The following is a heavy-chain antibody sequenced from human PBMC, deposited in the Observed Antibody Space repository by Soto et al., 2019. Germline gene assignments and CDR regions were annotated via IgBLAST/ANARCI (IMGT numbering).Heavy chain of an antibody. J-gene: IGHJ4*02. CDR3: EKDIGSTTVTTSALDY. D-gene: IGHD4-17*01. Sequence: EVQLVESGGGLVQPGRSLRLSCAASGFTFDDYAMHWVRQAPGKGLEWVSGISWNSGSIGYADSVKGRFTISRDNAKNSLYLQMNSLRAEDTALYYCEKDIGSTTVTTSALDYWGQGTLVTVSS. CDR1: GFTFDDYA. CDR2: ISWNSGSI. V-gene: IGHV3-9*01.